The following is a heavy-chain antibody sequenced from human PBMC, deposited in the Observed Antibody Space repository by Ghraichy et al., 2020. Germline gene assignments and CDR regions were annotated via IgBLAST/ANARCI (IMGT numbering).Heavy chain of an antibody. CDR3: ARDPEFSAYDV. J-gene: IGHJ3*01. Sequence: GGSLRLSCAASRFAFSSSSMTWVRQAPGKGLECVASINNDGSEKLYVDSVKGRFTISRDNAQNSLYLQMNSLGVEDTAVYYCARDPEFSAYDVWGQGTMVTVSS. CDR1: RFAFSSSS. V-gene: IGHV3-7*01. CDR2: INNDGSEK.